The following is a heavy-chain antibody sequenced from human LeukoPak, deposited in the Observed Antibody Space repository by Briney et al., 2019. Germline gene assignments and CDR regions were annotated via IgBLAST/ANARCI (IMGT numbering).Heavy chain of an antibody. D-gene: IGHD6-19*01. J-gene: IGHJ4*02. CDR3: ATLGPPYSSGWHYFDY. Sequence: ASVKVSCKTSGYTFTNYAMHWVRQAPGQRLEWMGWINAGNGNTKYSQKFQGRVTITRDTSASTAYMELSSLRSEDTAVYYCATLGPPYSSGWHYFDYWGQGTLVTVSS. V-gene: IGHV1-3*01. CDR1: GYTFTNYA. CDR2: INAGNGNT.